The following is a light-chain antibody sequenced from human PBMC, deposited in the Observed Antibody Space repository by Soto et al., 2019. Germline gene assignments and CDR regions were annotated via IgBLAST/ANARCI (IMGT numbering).Light chain of an antibody. CDR2: RNN. Sequence: VVTQPPSASGTPGQKVTISCSGSSSNIGDNYVYWHQQLPGTAPKLLIYRNNQRPSGVPDRFSGSKSGTSASLAISGLRSEDEADYYCAAWDDSLSGYVFGPGTKVTVL. V-gene: IGLV1-47*01. CDR1: SSNIGDNY. J-gene: IGLJ1*01. CDR3: AAWDDSLSGYV.